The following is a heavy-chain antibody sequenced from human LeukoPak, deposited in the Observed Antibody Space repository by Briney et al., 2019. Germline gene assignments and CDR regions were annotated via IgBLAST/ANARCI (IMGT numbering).Heavy chain of an antibody. V-gene: IGHV3-30*02. CDR1: GFTFSDYG. CDR2: IQYDGSTK. CDR3: AKAKYYYGSGSLVPFDY. Sequence: GGSLRLSCAASGFTFSDYGMHWVRQAPGKGLDWVAFIQYDGSTKSYADSVKGRFTISRDNPKNTLYLQMNSLRAEDTAVYYCAKAKYYYGSGSLVPFDYWGQGTLVTVSS. D-gene: IGHD3-10*01. J-gene: IGHJ4*02.